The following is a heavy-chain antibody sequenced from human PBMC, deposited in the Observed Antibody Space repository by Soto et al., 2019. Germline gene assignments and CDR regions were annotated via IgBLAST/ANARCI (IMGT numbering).Heavy chain of an antibody. J-gene: IGHJ4*02. CDR2: ISSSSTI. D-gene: IGHD6-19*01. V-gene: IGHV3-48*01. CDR1: GFTFSSYS. Sequence: GGSLRLSCAASGFTFSSYSMNWVRQAPGKGLEWVSYISSSSTIYYADSVKGRFTISRDNAKNSLYLQMNSLRAEDTAVYYCAKPYSSGWYYGYWGQGTLVTVSS. CDR3: AKPYSSGWYYGY.